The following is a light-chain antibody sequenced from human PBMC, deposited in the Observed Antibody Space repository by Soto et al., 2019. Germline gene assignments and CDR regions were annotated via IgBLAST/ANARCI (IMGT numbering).Light chain of an antibody. V-gene: IGKV1-5*01. Sequence: DIQMTQSPSTLSASVGDRVTITCRASQSIGNWLAWYQQKPGKAPKLLIYDASSLESGVPSRFSGSGSGTEFTLTICSLQPDDFATYYCQQYNSYSSTFGHGTKVEVK. CDR3: QQYNSYSST. J-gene: IGKJ1*01. CDR2: DAS. CDR1: QSIGNW.